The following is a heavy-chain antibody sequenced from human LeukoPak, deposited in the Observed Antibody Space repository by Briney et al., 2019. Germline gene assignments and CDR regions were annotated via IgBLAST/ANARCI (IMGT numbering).Heavy chain of an antibody. V-gene: IGHV3-21*01. J-gene: IGHJ4*02. CDR2: ISSSSSYI. CDR3: AREAPGYCSGGSCYGY. D-gene: IGHD2-15*01. CDR1: GFTFSSYS. Sequence: PGGSLRLSCAASGFTFSSYSMNWVRQAPGKGLEWVSSISSSSSYIYYADSVKGRFTISRDNAKNSLYLQMNSLRAEDTAVYYCAREAPGYCSGGSCYGYWGQGTLVTVSS.